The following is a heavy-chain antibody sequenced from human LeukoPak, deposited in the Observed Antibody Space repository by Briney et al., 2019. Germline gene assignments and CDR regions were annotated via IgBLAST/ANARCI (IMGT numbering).Heavy chain of an antibody. Sequence: TGGSLRLSCAASGFTFSSYEMNWVRQAPGKGLEWVSYISSSSSTIYYADSVKGRFTISRDNAKNSLYLQMNSMRAEDTAVYYCARDREYFDYWGQGTLVTVSS. CDR3: ARDREYFDY. V-gene: IGHV3-48*01. CDR1: GFTFSSYE. CDR2: ISSSSSTI. D-gene: IGHD1-26*01. J-gene: IGHJ4*02.